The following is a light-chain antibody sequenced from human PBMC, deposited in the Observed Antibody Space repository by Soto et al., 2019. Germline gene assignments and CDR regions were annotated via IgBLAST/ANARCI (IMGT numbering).Light chain of an antibody. CDR2: GAP. V-gene: IGKV3-15*01. CDR3: QQYDTWPSIT. Sequence: EIVMTQSPATLSVSPGEGATLSCRASQSVRTKLAWYQQKAGQAPRLLIYGAPNRATGVPDRFSGSGSGTEYTLTISSLQSEDFAVYYCQQYDTWPSITFGQGTRLEIK. CDR1: QSVRTK. J-gene: IGKJ5*01.